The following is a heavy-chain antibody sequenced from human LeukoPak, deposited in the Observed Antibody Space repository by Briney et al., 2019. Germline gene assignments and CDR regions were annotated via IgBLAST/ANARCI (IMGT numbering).Heavy chain of an antibody. CDR3: ARRAGAYSHPYDY. Sequence: GGSLRLSCVASGFTFSSNGMHWVRQAPGKGLEWVAFIRYDGSNKYYADSVKGRFTISRDNSKNTLYLQMNSLRADDTAVYYCARRAGAYSHPYDYWGQGTLVTVSS. CDR1: GFTFSSNG. CDR2: IRYDGSNK. V-gene: IGHV3-30*02. D-gene: IGHD4/OR15-4a*01. J-gene: IGHJ4*02.